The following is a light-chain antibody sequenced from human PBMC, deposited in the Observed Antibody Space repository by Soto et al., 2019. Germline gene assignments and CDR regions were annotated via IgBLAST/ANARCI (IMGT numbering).Light chain of an antibody. J-gene: IGKJ4*01. CDR3: QQYNNWLFT. CDR1: QSVSGN. Sequence: EIVMTQSPATLSVSPGERVTLSCRASQSVSGNLAWYQQKPGQAPRLLIDGASTRATGIPARFSGSGSGTEFTLTISSLQSEDFGVYYCQQYNNWLFTFGGGTRVEIK. V-gene: IGKV3-15*01. CDR2: GAS.